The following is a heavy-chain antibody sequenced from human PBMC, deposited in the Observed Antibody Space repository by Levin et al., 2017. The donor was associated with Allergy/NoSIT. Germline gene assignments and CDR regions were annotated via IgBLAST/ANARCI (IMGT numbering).Heavy chain of an antibody. CDR3: ARGYGSGSYYHY. V-gene: IGHV4-34*01. CDR2: INHGGST. Sequence: SQTLSLPCAVYGGSFRGYYWSWIRQSPGKGMEWIGEINHGGSTNYNPSLRSRVTISVDTSKNQFSLKLTSVTAADTAVYYCARGYGSGSYYHYWGQGTLVTVSS. D-gene: IGHD3-10*01. CDR1: GGSFRGYY. J-gene: IGHJ4*02.